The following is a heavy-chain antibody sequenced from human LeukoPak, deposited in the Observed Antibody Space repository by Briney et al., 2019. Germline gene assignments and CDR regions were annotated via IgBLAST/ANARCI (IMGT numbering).Heavy chain of an antibody. D-gene: IGHD1-26*01. CDR3: AREGDLSGSYLDY. CDR1: GFTSDEYG. J-gene: IGHJ4*02. CDR2: INWIGGST. Sequence: GSLRLSSAPSGFTSDEYGMSWVRQPPRGGRGWVSCINWIGGSTAYADSVKGPCTITSDNDKNSMSLQMNSLRAEDAALYYCAREGDLSGSYLDYWGQGTLVTVSS. V-gene: IGHV3-20*04.